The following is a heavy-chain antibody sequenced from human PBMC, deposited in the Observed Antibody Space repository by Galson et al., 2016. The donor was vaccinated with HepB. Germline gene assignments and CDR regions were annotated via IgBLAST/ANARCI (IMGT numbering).Heavy chain of an antibody. CDR3: ARDGIPSPQDIGGRLPPPYYYGMDV. D-gene: IGHD6-6*01. CDR2: IWYDGSKK. J-gene: IGHJ6*02. V-gene: IGHV3-33*01. CDR1: GFTFSNYG. Sequence: SLRLSCAASGFTFSNYGMHWVRQAPGKGLEWVALIWYDGSKKYYAESVKGRLTISRDNSKNTLDLQMNSLRAEDTAVEYCARDGIPSPQDIGGRLPPPYYYGMDVWGQGTAVTVSS.